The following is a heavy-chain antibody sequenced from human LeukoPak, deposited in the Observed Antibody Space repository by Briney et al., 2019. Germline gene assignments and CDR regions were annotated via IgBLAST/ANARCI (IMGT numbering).Heavy chain of an antibody. CDR1: GFTFSNAW. D-gene: IGHD2-21*02. CDR3: TTDIVVVTATLYYFDY. CDR2: IKSKTDGGTT. Sequence: PGGSLRLSCAASGFTFSNAWMSWVRQAPGKGLEWAGRIKSKTDGGTTDYAAPVKGRFTISRDDSKNTLYLQMNSLKTEDTAVYYCTTDIVVVTATLYYFDYWGQGTLVTVSS. J-gene: IGHJ4*02. V-gene: IGHV3-15*01.